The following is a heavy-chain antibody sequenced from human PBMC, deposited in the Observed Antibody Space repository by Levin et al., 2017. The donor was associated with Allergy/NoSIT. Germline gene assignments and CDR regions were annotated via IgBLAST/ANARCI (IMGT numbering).Heavy chain of an antibody. Sequence: GGSLRLSCAASGFTFSSYAMSWVRQAPGKGLEWVSLISGSGGSTYYADSVKGRFTVSRDNSKNTLYLQMNSLRAEDTAVYYCAKCPEVGATLCFYDYWGQGTLVTVSS. CDR3: AKCPEVGATLCFYDY. D-gene: IGHD1-26*01. V-gene: IGHV3-23*01. CDR1: GFTFSSYA. CDR2: ISGSGGST. J-gene: IGHJ4*02.